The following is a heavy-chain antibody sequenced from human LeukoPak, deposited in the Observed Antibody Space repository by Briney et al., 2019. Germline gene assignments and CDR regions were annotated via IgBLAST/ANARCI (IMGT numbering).Heavy chain of an antibody. CDR3: ARQGKDGYRVVDY. D-gene: IGHD5-24*01. V-gene: IGHV5-51*01. CDR2: IWPDDSDK. Sequence: GEPLKISCKGSGYSFTSYWIGWVRQVPGKGLEWMGLIWPDDSDKRYSPSFQGQVTLSADKSISTAYLQWSSLKASDTAMYYCARQGKDGYRVVDYWGQGTLVTVSS. CDR1: GYSFTSYW. J-gene: IGHJ4*02.